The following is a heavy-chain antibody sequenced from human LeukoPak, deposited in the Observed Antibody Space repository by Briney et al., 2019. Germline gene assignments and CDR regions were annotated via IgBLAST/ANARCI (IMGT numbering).Heavy chain of an antibody. CDR1: GFTFSDYY. Sequence: GGSLRLSCAASGFTFSDYYMSWIRQAPGKGLEWVSYISSSSGYTNYADSVKGRFTISRDNAKNSLYLQMNSLRAEDTAVYYCARDKSFAADYWGQGTLVTVSS. CDR3: ARDKSFAADY. D-gene: IGHD3-10*01. CDR2: ISSSSGYT. V-gene: IGHV3-11*06. J-gene: IGHJ4*02.